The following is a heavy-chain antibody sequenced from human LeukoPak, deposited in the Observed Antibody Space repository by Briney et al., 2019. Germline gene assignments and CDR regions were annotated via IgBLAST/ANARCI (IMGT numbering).Heavy chain of an antibody. Sequence: GGSLRLSCAASGFTFSSYWMSWVRQAPGKGLEWVANIKQGGSEKYYVDSVKGRFTISRDNAKNSLYLQMNSLRAEDTAVYYCARVALSEWVDTAMVTGWYFDLWGRGTLVTVSS. V-gene: IGHV3-7*01. CDR1: GFTFSSYW. J-gene: IGHJ2*01. CDR3: ARVALSEWVDTAMVTGWYFDL. D-gene: IGHD5-18*01. CDR2: IKQGGSEK.